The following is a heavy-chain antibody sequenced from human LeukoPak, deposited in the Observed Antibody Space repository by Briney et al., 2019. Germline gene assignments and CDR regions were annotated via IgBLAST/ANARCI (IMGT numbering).Heavy chain of an antibody. V-gene: IGHV4-4*07. J-gene: IGHJ4*02. D-gene: IGHD2-21*02. CDR3: ARQGVATAIDY. Sequence: SETLSLTCTVSGGSISSYYWSWIRQPAGKGLEWTGRIYASGSTNYNPSLKSRVTMSVDTSKNLFALKLSSVTAADTAVYYCARQGVATAIDYWGQGTLVTVSS. CDR1: GGSISSYY. CDR2: IYASGST.